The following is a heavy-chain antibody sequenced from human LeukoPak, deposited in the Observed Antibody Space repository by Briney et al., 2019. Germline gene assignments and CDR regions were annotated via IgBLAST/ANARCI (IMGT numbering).Heavy chain of an antibody. CDR2: IYSGGST. Sequence: GGSLRLSCAASGFTVSSNYMSWVRQAPGKGLEWVSVIYSGGSTYYADSVKGRFTISRDNSKNTLYLQMNSLRAEDTAVYYCAKSGASHYFDYWGQGTLVTVSS. V-gene: IGHV3-53*01. CDR3: AKSGASHYFDY. CDR1: GFTVSSNY. D-gene: IGHD1-26*01. J-gene: IGHJ4*02.